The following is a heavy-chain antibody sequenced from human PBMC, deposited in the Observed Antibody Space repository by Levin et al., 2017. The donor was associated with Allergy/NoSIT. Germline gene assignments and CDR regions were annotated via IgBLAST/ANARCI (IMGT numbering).Heavy chain of an antibody. V-gene: IGHV5-51*01. CDR3: ARQDQGYSYAGY. J-gene: IGHJ4*02. CDR2: IFPGDSDT. Sequence: KVSCKGSGYSFNSYWIGWVRQMPGKGLEWMGIIFPGDSDTRYSPSFQGQVTISADRSISTAYLQWSSLKASDTAMYYCARQDQGYSYAGYWGQGTLVTVSS. D-gene: IGHD5-18*01. CDR1: GYSFNSYW.